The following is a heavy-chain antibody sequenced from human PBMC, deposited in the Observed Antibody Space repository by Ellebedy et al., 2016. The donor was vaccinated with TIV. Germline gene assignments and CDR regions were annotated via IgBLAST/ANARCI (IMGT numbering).Heavy chain of an antibody. V-gene: IGHV1-46*01. Sequence: ASVKVSCKASGYTFTSYYFYWVRQAPGQGLEWMGIINPTTGNSNYAQKFQGRVTMTRDTSTSTVYMELSSLRSEDTAVYYCARGDNCYYDSSGYYYTYWGQGTLVTVSS. CDR1: GYTFTSYY. D-gene: IGHD3-22*01. CDR3: ARGDNCYYDSSGYYYTY. J-gene: IGHJ4*02. CDR2: INPTTGNS.